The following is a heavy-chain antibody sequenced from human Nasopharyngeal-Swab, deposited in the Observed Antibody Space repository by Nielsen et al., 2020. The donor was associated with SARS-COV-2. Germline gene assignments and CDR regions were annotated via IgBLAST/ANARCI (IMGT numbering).Heavy chain of an antibody. CDR3: ARGLSGIVPSPFLGLGPYYSYYYMDV. V-gene: IGHV4-34*01. CDR1: GGSFSSYY. Sequence: SETLSLTCVVYGGSFSSYYWGWIRQPPGKGLEWIAEINQSGSTNYNPSLRSRVTISVDTSKNQFSLRLTSVTAADTAVYYCARGLSGIVPSPFLGLGPYYSYYYMDVRGKGTTVTVSS. CDR2: INQSGST. J-gene: IGHJ6*03. D-gene: IGHD2-8*01.